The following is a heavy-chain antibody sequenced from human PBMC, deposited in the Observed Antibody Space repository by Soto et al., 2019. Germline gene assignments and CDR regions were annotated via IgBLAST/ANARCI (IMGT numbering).Heavy chain of an antibody. CDR3: TRDMYYYDGSGYYHRFCC. V-gene: IGHV1-18*01. Sequence: ATVKVSCKASGYTFTSYGISWVRQAPGQGLKLIECSIAYNGNTNYAQKLPGRVTMTTDTSTLTAYMELRSPRSDDAAMYHRTRDMYYYDGSGYYHRFCCWGQGTLVTVSS. D-gene: IGHD3-22*01. CDR2: SIAYNGNT. J-gene: IGHJ4*02. CDR1: GYTFTSYG.